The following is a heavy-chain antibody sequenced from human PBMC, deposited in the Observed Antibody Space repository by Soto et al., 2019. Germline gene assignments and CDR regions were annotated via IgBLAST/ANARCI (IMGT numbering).Heavy chain of an antibody. D-gene: IGHD6-13*01. CDR3: ARDSWYRLQNWFDS. V-gene: IGHV3-33*01. J-gene: IGHJ5*01. CDR2: IWYDGSNK. Sequence: QVQLVESGGGVVQPGRSLRLSCAASGFTFSSYGMHWVRQAPGNGLELVAVIWYDGSNKYYADSVTSRFTIARDNSKSALYLQMDSLIAEDTAVYYCARDSWYRLQNWFDSCGQGSLVTVSS. CDR1: GFTFSSYG.